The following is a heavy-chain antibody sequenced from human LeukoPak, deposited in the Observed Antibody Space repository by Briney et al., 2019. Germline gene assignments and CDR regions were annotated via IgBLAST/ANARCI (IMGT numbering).Heavy chain of an antibody. D-gene: IGHD4-23*01. V-gene: IGHV1-24*01. CDR1: GYTLTELS. CDR2: FDPEDGET. J-gene: IGHJ5*02. Sequence: GASVKVSCKVSGYTLTELSTHWVRQAPGKGLEWMGGFDPEDGETSYAQKFQGRVTMTRDMSTSTDYMELSSLRSEDTAVYYCARDNSVEDTAWWFDPWGQGTLVTVSS. CDR3: ARDNSVEDTAWWFDP.